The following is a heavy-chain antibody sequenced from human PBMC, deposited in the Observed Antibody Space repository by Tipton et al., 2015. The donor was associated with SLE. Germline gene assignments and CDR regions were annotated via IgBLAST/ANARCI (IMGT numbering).Heavy chain of an antibody. V-gene: IGHV3-30*04. CDR3: VPRQVDFDH. Sequence: RSLRLSCAASGFSFSTYAMHWIRQAPGKGLEWVAVISYDGSVRNYADSVKGRFTISRDNSKNTLYLQMNSLRGDDTAVYHCVPRQVDFDHWGQGTLVSVSS. D-gene: IGHD2-15*01. J-gene: IGHJ4*02. CDR2: ISYDGSVR. CDR1: GFSFSTYA.